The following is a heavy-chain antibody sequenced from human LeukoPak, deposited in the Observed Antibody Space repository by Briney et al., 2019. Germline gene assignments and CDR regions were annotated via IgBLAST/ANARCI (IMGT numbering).Heavy chain of an antibody. Sequence: PSETLSLTCTVSGGSISGYYWSWIRQPPGKGLEWIGYIYYSGSTNYNPSLKSRVTISVDTSKNQFSLKLSSVTAADTAVYCCARHGGRSDSYGSTWGQGTLVTVSS. D-gene: IGHD5-18*01. CDR2: IYYSGST. V-gene: IGHV4-59*08. CDR3: ARHGGRSDSYGST. J-gene: IGHJ5*02. CDR1: GGSISGYY.